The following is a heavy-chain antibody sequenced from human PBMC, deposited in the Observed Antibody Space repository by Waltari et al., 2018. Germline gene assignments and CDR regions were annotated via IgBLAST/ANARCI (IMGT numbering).Heavy chain of an antibody. V-gene: IGHV4-39*01. J-gene: IGHJ4*02. CDR3: ARMGELLPFDY. CDR1: GGSISSSSYY. Sequence: QLQLQESGPGLVKPSETLSLTCTVSGGSISSSSYYWGWIRQPPGKGLEWIGSIYYSGSTYDNPSRKSRVTISVDTSKNQFSLKLSSVTAADTAVYYCARMGELLPFDYWGQGTLVTVSS. D-gene: IGHD1-26*01. CDR2: IYYSGST.